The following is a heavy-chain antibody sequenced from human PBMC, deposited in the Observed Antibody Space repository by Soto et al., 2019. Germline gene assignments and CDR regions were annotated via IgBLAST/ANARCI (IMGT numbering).Heavy chain of an antibody. CDR2: IYYSGST. J-gene: IGHJ4*02. CDR3: ARHARGVTTLVAYYFDY. D-gene: IGHD4-17*01. Sequence: KTSETLSLTCTVSGGSISSSSYYWGWIRQPPGKGLEWIGSIYYSGSTYYNPSLKSRVTISVDTSKNQFSLKLSSVTAADTAVYYCARHARGVTTLVAYYFDYWGQGTLVTVSS. CDR1: GGSISSSSYY. V-gene: IGHV4-39*01.